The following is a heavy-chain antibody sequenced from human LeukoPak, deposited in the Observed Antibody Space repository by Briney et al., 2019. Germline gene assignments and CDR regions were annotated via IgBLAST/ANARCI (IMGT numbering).Heavy chain of an antibody. J-gene: IGHJ5*02. D-gene: IGHD6-19*01. CDR2: ISNSGGST. CDR1: RFTFSSYA. Sequence: GGSLRLSCAASRFTFSSYAMTWVRQAPGKGLEWVSDISNSGGSTYYADSVKGRFTISRDNSKNTLYLQMNSLRAEDTAVYYCAKGLGGWPVDWFDPWGQGTLVTVSS. CDR3: AKGLGGWPVDWFDP. V-gene: IGHV3-23*01.